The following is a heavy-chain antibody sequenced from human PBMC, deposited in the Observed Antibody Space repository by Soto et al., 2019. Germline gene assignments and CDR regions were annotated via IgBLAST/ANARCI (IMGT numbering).Heavy chain of an antibody. CDR2: ISYDGSNK. CDR1: GFTFSSYG. Sequence: PGESLKISCAASGFTFSSYGMHWVRQAPGKGLEWVAVISYDGSNKYYADSVKGRFTISRDNSKNTLYLQMNSLRAEDTAVYYCAKGPSGGWPKEFDYWGQGTLVTVSS. J-gene: IGHJ4*02. D-gene: IGHD2-15*01. CDR3: AKGPSGGWPKEFDY. V-gene: IGHV3-30*18.